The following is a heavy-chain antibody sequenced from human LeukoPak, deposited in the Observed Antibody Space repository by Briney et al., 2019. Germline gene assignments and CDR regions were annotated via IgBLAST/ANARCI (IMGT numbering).Heavy chain of an antibody. CDR1: GGTFSSYA. V-gene: IGHV1-69*13. D-gene: IGHD3-3*01. J-gene: IGHJ6*02. CDR3: ARTLFTIFGVVTDYYYYGMDV. Sequence: ASVKVSCKASGGTFSSYAISWARQAPGQGLEWMGGIIPIFGTANYAQKFQGRVTITADESTSTAYMELSSLRSEDTAVYYCARTLFTIFGVVTDYYYYGMDVWGQGTTVTVSS. CDR2: IIPIFGTA.